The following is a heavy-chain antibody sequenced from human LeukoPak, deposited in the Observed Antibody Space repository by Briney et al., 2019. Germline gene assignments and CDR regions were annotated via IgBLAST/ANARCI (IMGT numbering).Heavy chain of an antibody. V-gene: IGHV4-59*01. CDR1: GGSISSYY. Sequence: SETLSLTCTVSGGSISSYYWSWIRQPPGKGLEWIGYIYYSGSTNYNPSLKSRVTISVDTSKNQFSLKLSSVTAADTAVYYCARETTGTTLEAFYIWGQGTMVTVSS. D-gene: IGHD1-1*01. CDR3: ARETTGTTLEAFYI. CDR2: IYYSGST. J-gene: IGHJ3*02.